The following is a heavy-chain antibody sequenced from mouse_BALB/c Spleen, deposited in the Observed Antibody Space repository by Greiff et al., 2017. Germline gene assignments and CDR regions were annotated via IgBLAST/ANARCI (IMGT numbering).Heavy chain of an antibody. D-gene: IGHD3-3*01. CDR3: TRERDGGRDY. CDR2: ISSGGSYT. J-gene: IGHJ2*01. V-gene: IGHV5-6-4*01. Sequence: EVKLMESGGGLVKPGGSLKLSCAASGFTFSSYTMPWVRQTPEKRLEWVATISSGGSYTYYPDSVKGRFTISRDNAKNTLYLQMSSLKSEDTAMYYCTRERDGGRDYWGQGTTLTVSA. CDR1: GFTFSSYT.